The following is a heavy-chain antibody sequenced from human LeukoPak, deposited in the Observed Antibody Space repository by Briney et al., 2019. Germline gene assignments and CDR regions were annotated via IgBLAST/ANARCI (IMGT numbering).Heavy chain of an antibody. CDR3: ARCIAVAGTVNAFDI. J-gene: IGHJ3*02. D-gene: IGHD6-19*01. CDR2: IYPGDSDT. V-gene: IGHV5-51*01. CDR1: GYSFTSYW. Sequence: GESLKISCKGSGYSFTSYWIGWVRQMPGKGLEWMGIIYPGDSDTRYSPSLQGQVTISADKSISTAYLQWSSLKASDPALYYCARCIAVAGTVNAFDIWGQGTMVTVSS.